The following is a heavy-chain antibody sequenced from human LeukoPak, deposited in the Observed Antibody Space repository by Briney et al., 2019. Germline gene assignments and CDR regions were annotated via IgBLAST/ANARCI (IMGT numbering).Heavy chain of an antibody. CDR2: ISAYNGNT. D-gene: IGHD5-18*01. Sequence: GASVKVSCKASGYTFTSYGISWVRQAPGQGLEWMGWISAYNGNTNYAQKLQGRVTMTTDTSTSTAYMELRSLRSDDTAVYYCARDSRARIQLWFYDYWGQGTLVTVSS. V-gene: IGHV1-18*01. J-gene: IGHJ4*02. CDR1: GYTFTSYG. CDR3: ARDSRARIQLWFYDY.